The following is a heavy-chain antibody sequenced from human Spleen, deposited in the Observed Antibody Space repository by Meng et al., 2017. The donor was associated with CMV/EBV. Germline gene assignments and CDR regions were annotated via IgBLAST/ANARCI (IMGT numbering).Heavy chain of an antibody. CDR1: GFTFIAYS. CDR2: ISSSSYI. CDR3: ARVGVLGASKHFQN. Sequence: GGSLRLSCAASGFTFIAYSMNWVRQAPGKGLEWLSSISSSSYINYADSVKGRFTISRDNTKNSLYLQMNSLRAEDTAVYYCARVGVLGASKHFQNWGQGTLVTVSS. V-gene: IGHV3-21*01. J-gene: IGHJ1*01. D-gene: IGHD1-26*01.